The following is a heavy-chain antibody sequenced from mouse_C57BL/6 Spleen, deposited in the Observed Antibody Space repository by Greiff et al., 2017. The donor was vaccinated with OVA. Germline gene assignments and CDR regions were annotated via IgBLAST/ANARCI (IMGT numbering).Heavy chain of an antibody. Sequence: VQRVESGAELARPGASVKLSCKASGYTFTSYGISWVKQRTGQGLEWIGEIYPRSGNTYYNEKFKGKATLTADKSSSTAYMELRSLTSEDSAVYFCARWVTTVVATRYFDVWGTGTTVTVSS. D-gene: IGHD1-1*01. CDR1: GYTFTSYG. CDR3: ARWVTTVVATRYFDV. V-gene: IGHV1-81*01. CDR2: IYPRSGNT. J-gene: IGHJ1*03.